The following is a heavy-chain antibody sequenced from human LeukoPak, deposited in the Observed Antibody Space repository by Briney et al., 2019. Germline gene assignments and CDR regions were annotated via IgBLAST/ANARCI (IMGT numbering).Heavy chain of an antibody. CDR1: GFTFSDYY. Sequence: GGSLRLSCAASGFTFSDYYMSWIRQAPGKGLEWVGRIKSKTDGGTTDYAAPVKGRFTISRDDSKNTLYLQMNSLKTEDTAVYYCTTDLDIVVVVAAKSVGDWGQGTLVTVSS. CDR3: TTDLDIVVVVAAKSVGD. V-gene: IGHV3-15*01. J-gene: IGHJ1*01. D-gene: IGHD2-15*01. CDR2: IKSKTDGGTT.